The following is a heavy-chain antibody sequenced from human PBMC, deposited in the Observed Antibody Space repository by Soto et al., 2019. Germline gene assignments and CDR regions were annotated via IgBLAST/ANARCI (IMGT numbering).Heavy chain of an antibody. D-gene: IGHD3-10*01. Sequence: PSETLSLTCTVSGDSISSGDYYWSWIRQPPGKGLEWIGYIYYSGSTYYNPSLKSRVTISVDTSKNQFSLKLSSVTAADTAVYYCAREGRNYYGSGSYYTYFQHWGQGTLVTVSS. V-gene: IGHV4-30-4*01. CDR2: IYYSGST. CDR3: AREGRNYYGSGSYYTYFQH. J-gene: IGHJ1*01. CDR1: GDSISSGDYY.